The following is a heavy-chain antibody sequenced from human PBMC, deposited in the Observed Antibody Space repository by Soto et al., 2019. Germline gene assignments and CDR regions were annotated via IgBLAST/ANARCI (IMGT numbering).Heavy chain of an antibody. J-gene: IGHJ4*02. CDR1: GFTFSSYS. D-gene: IGHD3-10*01. CDR3: ARGLRGAIREKSLDY. Sequence: PGGSLRLSCAASGFTFSSYSMNWVRQAPGKGLEWVSSISSSSYIYYADSVKGRFTISRDNAKNSLYLQMNSLRAEDTAVYYCARGLRGAIREKSLDYWGQGTLVTVSS. V-gene: IGHV3-21*01. CDR2: ISSSSYI.